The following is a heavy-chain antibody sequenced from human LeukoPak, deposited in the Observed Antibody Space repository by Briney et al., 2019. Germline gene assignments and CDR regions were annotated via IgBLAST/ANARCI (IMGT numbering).Heavy chain of an antibody. CDR1: GYTFTSYG. D-gene: IGHD3-3*01. Sequence: GASVKVSCKASGYTFTSYGISWVRQAPGQGLEWMGWISAYNGNTNYAQKLQGRVTMTTDTSTSTAYMELRSLRSDDTAVYYCAKSQYYDFWSGYYNYWGQGTLVTVSS. CDR2: ISAYNGNT. V-gene: IGHV1-18*01. CDR3: AKSQYYDFWSGYYNY. J-gene: IGHJ4*02.